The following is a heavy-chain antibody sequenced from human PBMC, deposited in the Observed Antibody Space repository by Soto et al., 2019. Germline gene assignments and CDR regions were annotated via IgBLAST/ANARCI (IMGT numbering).Heavy chain of an antibody. J-gene: IGHJ4*02. D-gene: IGHD5-12*01. CDR2: IYYSGST. Sequence: PSETLSLTCTVSGGSVSHYYWSWIRQPPGKGLEWIGYIYYSGSTNYNPSLKSRVTISLDTSKNQFSLKLSSVTAADTAMYYCARVKTDGYSDYWGQGTLVTVSS. V-gene: IGHV4-59*02. CDR1: GGSVSHYY. CDR3: ARVKTDGYSDY.